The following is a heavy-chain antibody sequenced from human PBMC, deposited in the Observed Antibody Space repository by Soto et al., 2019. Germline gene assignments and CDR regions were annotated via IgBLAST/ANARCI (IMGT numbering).Heavy chain of an antibody. J-gene: IGHJ4*02. Sequence: QVQLVQSGAEVKKPGSSVKVSCRVSGGTFSSYAISWVRQAPGQGLEWKGGIIPNFGTCNYAQKFQGRVTIPAEESTSTAYMELSSLRSEDTAVYYCALDMRGFDYWGQGTLVTVSS. D-gene: IGHD3-16*01. CDR3: ALDMRGFDY. V-gene: IGHV1-69*01. CDR2: IIPNFGTC. CDR1: GGTFSSYA.